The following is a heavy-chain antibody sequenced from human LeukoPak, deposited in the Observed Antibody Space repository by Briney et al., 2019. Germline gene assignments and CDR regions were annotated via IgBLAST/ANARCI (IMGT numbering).Heavy chain of an antibody. CDR3: AKDQCSSTSCLNWFDP. D-gene: IGHD2-2*01. Sequence: PGGSLRLSCPASGFTFSSYAMSWVRQAPGKVLEWVAAISGRGGSTYSADSVKGRFTISRDTSKNTLYLQMNSLRAEDTAVYYCAKDQCSSTSCLNWFDPWGQGTLVTVSS. CDR2: ISGRGGST. CDR1: GFTFSSYA. J-gene: IGHJ5*02. V-gene: IGHV3-23*01.